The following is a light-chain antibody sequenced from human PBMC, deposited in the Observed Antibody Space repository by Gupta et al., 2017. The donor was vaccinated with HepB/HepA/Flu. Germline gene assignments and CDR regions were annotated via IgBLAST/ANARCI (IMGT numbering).Light chain of an antibody. V-gene: IGKV3-11*01. Sequence: VXXQXXAXLXXXXGERATLSCRASQSVSSYLAWYQQKPGQAPRLLIYDASNRATGIPARFSGSGSGTDFTLTISSLDPEDFSVYYCQQRSDWPRTFGQGTKVEIK. J-gene: IGKJ1*01. CDR3: QQRSDWPRT. CDR2: DAS. CDR1: QSVSSY.